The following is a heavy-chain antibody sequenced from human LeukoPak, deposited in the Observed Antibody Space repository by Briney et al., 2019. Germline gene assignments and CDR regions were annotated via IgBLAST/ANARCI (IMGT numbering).Heavy chain of an antibody. V-gene: IGHV3-23*01. Sequence: GGSLRLSCAASGFTFSSYDMSWGRQAPGKGLEWGSGISGSGGSTYYADSVKGRFTISRDNSKNTLYLQMSSLTAEDTAVYYCAKGVYADNYYSYYMDVWGKGTTVTVSS. CDR2: ISGSGGST. J-gene: IGHJ6*03. CDR3: AKGVYADNYYSYYMDV. D-gene: IGHD2-8*01. CDR1: GFTFSSYD.